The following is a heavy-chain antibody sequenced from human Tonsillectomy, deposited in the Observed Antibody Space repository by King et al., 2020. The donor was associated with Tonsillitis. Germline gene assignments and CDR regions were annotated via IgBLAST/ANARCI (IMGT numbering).Heavy chain of an antibody. CDR1: GFTFSSYA. J-gene: IGHJ4*02. Sequence: VQLVQSGGGLVQPGGSLRLSCSASGFTFSSYAMHWVRQAPGKGLEYVSAISSIGGSTYYADSVKGRFTISRDNSKNTLYLQMSSLRAEDTAVYYCVKGWWDYYDSSGWLIDYWGQGTLVTVSS. CDR2: ISSIGGST. D-gene: IGHD3-22*01. CDR3: VKGWWDYYDSSGWLIDY. V-gene: IGHV3-64D*06.